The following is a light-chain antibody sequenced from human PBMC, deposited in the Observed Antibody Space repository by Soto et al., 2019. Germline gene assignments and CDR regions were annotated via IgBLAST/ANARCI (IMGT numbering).Light chain of an antibody. CDR2: AAS. V-gene: IGKV1-6*01. J-gene: IGKJ1*01. Sequence: IQMTQSPSSLSASVGDRVTITCRASQSISSWLAWYQQKPGKAPTLLIYAASNLQSGVPSRFRGSRSGTEFTLTVSSLQPEDFATYYCLQDHDDSWTFGQGTKVDI. CDR3: LQDHDDSWT. CDR1: QSISSW.